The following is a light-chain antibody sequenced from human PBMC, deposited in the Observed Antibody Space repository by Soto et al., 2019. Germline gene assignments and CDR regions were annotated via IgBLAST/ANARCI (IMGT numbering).Light chain of an antibody. CDR2: GAS. J-gene: IGKJ5*01. CDR3: PGYHSSHRS. V-gene: IGKV3-20*01. CDR1: KSLSGSF. Sequence: EIVLTQSPVTLSLSLGERATLSCGARKSLSGSFLAWFQQKPGQAPRLLMYGASNRATGVPDRFSGRGSGTEFTLTISRLEPEDFAVYLCPGYHSSHRSFGHGPPL.